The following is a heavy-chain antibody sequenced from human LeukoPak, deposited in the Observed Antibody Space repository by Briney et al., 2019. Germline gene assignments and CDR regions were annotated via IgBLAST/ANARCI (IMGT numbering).Heavy chain of an antibody. CDR2: IIPIFGTA. Sequence: SVKVSCKASGYTFTSYYIHWVRQAPGQGLEWMGGIIPIFGTANYAQKFQGRVTITADESTSTAYMELSSLRSEDTAVYYCTYYYDSSGYYYNFDYWGQGTLVTVSS. J-gene: IGHJ4*02. D-gene: IGHD3-22*01. CDR3: TYYYDSSGYYYNFDY. CDR1: GYTFTSYY. V-gene: IGHV1-69*13.